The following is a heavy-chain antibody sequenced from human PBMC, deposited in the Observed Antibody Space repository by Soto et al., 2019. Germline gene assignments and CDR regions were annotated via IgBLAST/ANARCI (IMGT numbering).Heavy chain of an antibody. CDR1: GGSISSYY. D-gene: IGHD3-10*01. CDR2: IYYSGST. Sequence: SETLSLTCTVSGGSISSYYWSWIRQPPGKGLEWIGYIYYSGSTNYNPSLKSRVTISVDTSKNQFSLKLSSVTAADTAVYYCARAVTMVRGVINYFDYWGQGTLVTVS. V-gene: IGHV4-59*01. J-gene: IGHJ4*02. CDR3: ARAVTMVRGVINYFDY.